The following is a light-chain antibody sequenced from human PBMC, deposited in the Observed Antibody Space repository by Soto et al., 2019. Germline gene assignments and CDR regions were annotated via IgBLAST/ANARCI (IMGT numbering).Light chain of an antibody. CDR2: HAS. CDR3: QQYSTLWT. Sequence: DIQMTQSPSTLSGSVGDRVTITCRASQTISSWLAWYQQKPGKVPNLLIYHASSLVTGVPSRFSGSGSGTEFTLTISSLQPDDFAAYYCQQYSTLWTFGQGTKVDIK. CDR1: QTISSW. J-gene: IGKJ1*01. V-gene: IGKV1-5*01.